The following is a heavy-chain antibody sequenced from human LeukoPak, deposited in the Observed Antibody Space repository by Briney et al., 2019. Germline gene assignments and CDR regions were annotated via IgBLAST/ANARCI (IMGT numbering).Heavy chain of an antibody. CDR1: GFTFSDYA. CDR3: AKDRRGINYLGWFDP. Sequence: GGSLRLSCAASGFTFSDYAMSWVRQAPGKGLEWVSSISSSSSYIYYADSVKGRFTISRDNAKNSLYLQMNSLRAEDTAVYYCAKDRRGINYLGWFDPWGQGTLVTVSS. CDR2: ISSSSSYI. J-gene: IGHJ5*02. D-gene: IGHD3-16*01. V-gene: IGHV3-21*04.